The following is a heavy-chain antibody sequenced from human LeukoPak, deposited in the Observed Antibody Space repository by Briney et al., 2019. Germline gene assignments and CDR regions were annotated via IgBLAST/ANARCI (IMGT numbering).Heavy chain of an antibody. CDR1: GYTFTSYG. CDR2: INPSGGST. D-gene: IGHD1-14*01. CDR3: ARGSIRGWFDP. V-gene: IGHV1-46*01. J-gene: IGHJ5*02. Sequence: GASVKVSCKASGYTFTSYGISWARQAPGQGLEWMGIINPSGGSTSYAQKFQGRVTMTRDTSTSTVYMELSSLRSEDTAVYYCARGSIRGWFDPWGQGTLVTVSS.